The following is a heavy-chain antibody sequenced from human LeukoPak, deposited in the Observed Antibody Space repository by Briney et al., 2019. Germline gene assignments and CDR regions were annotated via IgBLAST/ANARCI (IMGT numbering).Heavy chain of an antibody. CDR1: GFTFSSYP. V-gene: IGHV3-30*04. J-gene: IGHJ4*02. CDR2: ISYGGSNQ. D-gene: IGHD1-26*01. CDR3: ARALVGATYLDY. Sequence: GGSLRLSCAASGFTFSSYPMHWVRQAPGKGLEWVAVISYGGSNQYYADSVKGRFTISRDNSKNTLYLQMNSLRAEDTAVYYCARALVGATYLDYWGQGTLVTVSS.